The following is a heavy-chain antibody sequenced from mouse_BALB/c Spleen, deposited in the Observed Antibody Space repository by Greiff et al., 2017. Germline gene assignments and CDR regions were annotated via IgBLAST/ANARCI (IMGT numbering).Heavy chain of an antibody. CDR3: TGTTAYYAMDY. V-gene: IGHV6-6*02. Sequence: EVKLVESGGGLVQPGGSMKLSCVASGFTFSNYWMNWVRQSPEKGLEWVAEIRLKSNNYATHYAESVKGRFTISRDDSKSSVYLQMNNLRAEDTGIYYCTGTTAYYAMDYWGQGTSVTVSS. CDR2: IRLKSNNYAT. CDR1: GFTFSNYW. D-gene: IGHD1-2*01. J-gene: IGHJ4*01.